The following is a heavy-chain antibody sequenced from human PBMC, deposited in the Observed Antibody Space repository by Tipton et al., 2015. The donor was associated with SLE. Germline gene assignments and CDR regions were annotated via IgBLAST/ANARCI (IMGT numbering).Heavy chain of an antibody. V-gene: IGHV3-23*01. CDR3: AKGLRRPQAGTDYFDY. D-gene: IGHD6-13*01. CDR2: IIVSGVTT. Sequence: SLRLSCAASGFSFTTFAMSWVRQAPGKGLEWVSAIIVSGVTTYYADSVKGRFTISRDNSKNTIYLQMNSLRAEDTAVYYCAKGLRRPQAGTDYFDYWGQGALVTVSS. J-gene: IGHJ4*02. CDR1: GFSFTTFA.